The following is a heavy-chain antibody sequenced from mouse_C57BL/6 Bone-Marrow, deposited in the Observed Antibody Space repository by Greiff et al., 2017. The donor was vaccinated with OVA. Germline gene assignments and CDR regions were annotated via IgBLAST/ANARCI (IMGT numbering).Heavy chain of an antibody. V-gene: IGHV8-12*01. Sequence: QVTLKVSGPGILQSSQTLSLTCSFSGFSLSTSVMGVSWIRQPSGKGLEWLAHIYWDDDKRYNPSLKSRLTISKDTSRNQVFLKITSVDTADTATYYCARSYYGSSYVNWFAYWGQGTLVTVSA. D-gene: IGHD1-1*01. CDR1: GFSLSTSVMG. J-gene: IGHJ3*01. CDR2: IYWDDDK. CDR3: ARSYYGSSYVNWFAY.